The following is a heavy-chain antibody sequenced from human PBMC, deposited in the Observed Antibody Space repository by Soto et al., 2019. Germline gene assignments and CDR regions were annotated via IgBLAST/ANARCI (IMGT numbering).Heavy chain of an antibody. J-gene: IGHJ4*02. CDR3: ARHDYGGFGL. V-gene: IGHV4-39*01. CDR2: IYYSGST. Sequence: QLQLQESGPGLVKPSETLSLTCTVSGGSISRSSYYWGWIRQPPGKGLEWIGSIYYSGSTYYNPSLESRVPISVDTSKNQFSLKLSSVPAADTAVYYCARHDYGGFGLWGQGTLVTVSS. D-gene: IGHD4-17*01. CDR1: GGSISRSSYY.